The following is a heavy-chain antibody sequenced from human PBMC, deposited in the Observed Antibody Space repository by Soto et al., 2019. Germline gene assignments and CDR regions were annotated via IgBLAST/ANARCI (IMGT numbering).Heavy chain of an antibody. J-gene: IGHJ6*02. CDR2: IYNGGST. D-gene: IGHD3-10*01. CDR1: GFTVSSNY. CDR3: ARDSVTMVRGAFYYGMDV. V-gene: IGHV3-53*04. Sequence: EVQLVESGGGLVQPGGSLRLSCAASGFTVSSNYMTWVRQAPGKGLEWVSVIYNGGSTDYADSVKGRFTISRHNSKNTLYLQMNSLRAEDTAVYYCARDSVTMVRGAFYYGMDVWGQGTTVTVSS.